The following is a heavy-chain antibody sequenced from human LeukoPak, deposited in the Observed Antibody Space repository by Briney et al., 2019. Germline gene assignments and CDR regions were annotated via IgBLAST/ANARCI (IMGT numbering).Heavy chain of an antibody. CDR1: GFTFKSLA. J-gene: IGHJ4*02. CDR2: ISGSGGST. Sequence: SLSLLGAGSGFTFKSLAMGWLRQAQGKGLEWVSAISGSGGSTYYADSVKGRFTISRDNSKNTLYLQMNSLRAEDTAVYYCAKDRSSGAGGYWGQGTLVTVSS. CDR3: AKDRSSGAGGY. D-gene: IGHD6-25*01. V-gene: IGHV3-23*01.